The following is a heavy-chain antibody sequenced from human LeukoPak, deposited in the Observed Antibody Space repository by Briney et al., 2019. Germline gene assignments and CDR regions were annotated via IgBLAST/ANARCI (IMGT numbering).Heavy chain of an antibody. D-gene: IGHD1-26*01. CDR2: IYYSGST. Sequence: KTSETPSLTCTVSGGSISSYYWSWIRQPPGKGLEWIGYIYYSGSTNYNPSLKSRVTISVDTSKNQFSLKLSSVTAADTAVYYCARGIYSGSFSLFDYWGQGTLVTVSS. CDR3: ARGIYSGSFSLFDY. J-gene: IGHJ4*02. CDR1: GGSISSYY. V-gene: IGHV4-59*12.